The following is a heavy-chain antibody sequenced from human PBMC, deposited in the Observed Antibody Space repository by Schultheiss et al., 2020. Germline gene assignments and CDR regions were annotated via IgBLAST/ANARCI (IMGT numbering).Heavy chain of an antibody. Sequence: SETLSLTCTVSGGSISTYYWSWIRQPPGKGLEWIGYIYYSGSTNYNPSLKSRVTISVDTSKNQFSLKLSSVTAADTAVYYCARDFYGSGSYGNFDYWGQGTLVTVSS. D-gene: IGHD3-10*01. CDR2: IYYSGST. CDR1: GGSISTYY. J-gene: IGHJ4*02. CDR3: ARDFYGSGSYGNFDY. V-gene: IGHV4-59*12.